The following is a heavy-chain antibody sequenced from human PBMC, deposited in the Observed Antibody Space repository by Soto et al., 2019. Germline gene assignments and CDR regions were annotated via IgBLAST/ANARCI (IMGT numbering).Heavy chain of an antibody. Sequence: GGSLRLSCAASGFTFSSYAMSWVRHAPGKGLEWVSAISGSGGSTYYADSVKGRFTISRDNSKNTLYLQMNSLRGEDTAVYYCAKDLFDIVVVPAALPFGYSYGWWGQGTLVTVSS. CDR1: GFTFSSYA. D-gene: IGHD2-2*01. V-gene: IGHV3-23*01. CDR2: ISGSGGST. J-gene: IGHJ4*02. CDR3: AKDLFDIVVVPAALPFGYSYGW.